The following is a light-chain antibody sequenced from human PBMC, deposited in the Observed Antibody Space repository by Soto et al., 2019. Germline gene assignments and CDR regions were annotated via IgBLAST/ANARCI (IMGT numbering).Light chain of an antibody. CDR2: TAS. V-gene: IGKV1-12*01. J-gene: IGKJ1*01. CDR3: HQANSFPWT. CDR1: QDISSW. Sequence: DIQMTQSPSSVSASVGDRVTITCRASQDISSWLAWYQQKPGRAPKLLIYTASSLQSGDPSRFSGSGSGTDFTLTISRLQPEDFATYYCHQANSFPWTFGQGTKVEIK.